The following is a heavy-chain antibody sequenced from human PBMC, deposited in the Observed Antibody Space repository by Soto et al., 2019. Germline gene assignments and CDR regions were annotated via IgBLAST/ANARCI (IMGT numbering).Heavy chain of an antibody. CDR1: GGTFSNFS. V-gene: IGHV1-69*13. Sequence: LVKVSCTASGGTFSNFSISWVRQAPGQGLEWMGGIIPIFDTVNYAQKFQGRVTITADEAKNSLYLQINSLRVDDTAVYYCARGDYYDTSGPFSDVFDIWGQGTMVTVSS. D-gene: IGHD3-22*01. CDR3: ARGDYYDTSGPFSDVFDI. CDR2: IIPIFDTV. J-gene: IGHJ3*02.